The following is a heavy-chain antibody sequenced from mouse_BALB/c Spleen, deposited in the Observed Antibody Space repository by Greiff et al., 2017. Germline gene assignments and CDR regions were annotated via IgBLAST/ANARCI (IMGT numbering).Heavy chain of an antibody. CDR1: GYAFSSSW. CDR3: ALIYDGYYVFAY. Sequence: VKLMESGPELVKPGASVKISCKASGYAFSSSWMNWVKQRPGQGLEWIGRIYPGDGDTNYNGKFKGKATLTADKSSSTAYMQLSSLTSVDSAVYFCALIYDGYYVFAYWGQGTLVTVSA. CDR2: IYPGDGDT. D-gene: IGHD2-3*01. J-gene: IGHJ3*01. V-gene: IGHV1-82*01.